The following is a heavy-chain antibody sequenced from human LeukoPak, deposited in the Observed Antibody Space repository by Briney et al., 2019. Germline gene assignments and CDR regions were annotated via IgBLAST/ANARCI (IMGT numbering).Heavy chain of an antibody. CDR3: ARITDRTIIGEIMHGFDI. V-gene: IGHV4-39*01. Sequence: SETLSLTCTVSGDSINNNNYYWGWIRQPPGKGLEWIGNFYYNGRTYYSPSLKSRGTISVDTSNNQFSLRLSSVTAADTAVYYCARITDRTIIGEIMHGFDIWGQGTPVTVSS. J-gene: IGHJ3*02. D-gene: IGHD3-3*01. CDR1: GDSINNNNYY. CDR2: FYYNGRT.